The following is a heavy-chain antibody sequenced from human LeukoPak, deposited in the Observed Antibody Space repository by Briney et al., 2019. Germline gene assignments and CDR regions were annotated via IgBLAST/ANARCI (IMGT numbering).Heavy chain of an antibody. J-gene: IGHJ6*04. D-gene: IGHD3-9*01. CDR2: INSDGSSA. CDR3: ARGNYDILTGSGNYYYGMDV. V-gene: IGHV3-74*01. CDR1: GFTFSSYW. Sequence: GGSLRLSCAASGFTFSSYWMHWVRQAPGKGLVWVSRINSDGSSASYADSVKGRFTISRDNAKNTLYLQMNSLRAEDTAVYYCARGNYDILTGSGNYYYGMDVWGKGTMVTVSS.